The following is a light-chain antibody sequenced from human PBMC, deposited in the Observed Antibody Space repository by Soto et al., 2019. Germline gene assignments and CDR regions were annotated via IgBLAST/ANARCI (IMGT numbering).Light chain of an antibody. CDR1: QSVSSY. Sequence: EIVLTQSPATLSLSPGERATLSCRASQSVSSYLAWYQQKPCQAPRLLIYDASNRATGIPARFSGSGSGTDFTLTISSREPEDFAIYYCQQRSNWPPVTFGGGTKVEIK. J-gene: IGKJ4*01. V-gene: IGKV3-11*01. CDR2: DAS. CDR3: QQRSNWPPVT.